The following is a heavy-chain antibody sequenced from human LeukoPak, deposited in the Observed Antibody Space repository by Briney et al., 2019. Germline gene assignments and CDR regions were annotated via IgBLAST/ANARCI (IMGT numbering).Heavy chain of an antibody. V-gene: IGHV3-20*04. CDR2: INWSGGST. Sequence: GGSLRLSCAVSGFSLRRFWMSWVRQAPGKGLEWVSGINWSGGSTGYADSVKGRFTISRDNAKNTLYLQMRSLRAEDTAVYYCAARQYSPLYWGQGTLVTVSS. J-gene: IGHJ4*02. D-gene: IGHD2-21*01. CDR3: AARQYSPLY. CDR1: GFSLRRFW.